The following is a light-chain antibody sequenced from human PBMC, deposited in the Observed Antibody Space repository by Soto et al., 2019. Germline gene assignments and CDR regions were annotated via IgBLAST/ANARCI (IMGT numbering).Light chain of an antibody. CDR1: HSVSSSY. Sequence: ERVVTQCPASLAGSPGERATLSCSASHSVSSSYLSWYQQKPGQAPRLLICGATSRATGLPDRFSGSGSGTDFTLTISRLEPEDFAVYYCQQYGSLPITFGQGTRLEI. CDR3: QQYGSLPIT. J-gene: IGKJ5*01. CDR2: GAT. V-gene: IGKV3-20*01.